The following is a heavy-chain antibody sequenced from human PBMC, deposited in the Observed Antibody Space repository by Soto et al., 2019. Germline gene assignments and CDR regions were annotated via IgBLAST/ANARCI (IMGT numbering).Heavy chain of an antibody. CDR2: IYSGGSI. CDR1: GFTVSSNY. Sequence: GGSLRLSCAASGFTVSSNYMSWVRQAPGKGLEWVSVIYSGGSIYYADSMQGRFTISRDNSKNTLYLQMNSLRAEDTAVYYCARDRRDGDTIWGQGALVTVSS. V-gene: IGHV3-66*01. D-gene: IGHD3-3*01. CDR3: ARDRRDGDTI. J-gene: IGHJ4*02.